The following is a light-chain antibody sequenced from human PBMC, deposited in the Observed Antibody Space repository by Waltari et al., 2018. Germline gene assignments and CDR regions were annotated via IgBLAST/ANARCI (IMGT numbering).Light chain of an antibody. CDR2: EDD. V-gene: IGLV3-10*01. CDR1: DLPKRY. J-gene: IGLJ3*02. Sequence: SYELTQPPSVSVSPGQTARLTCSGDDLPKRYVCWYQQRPGQPPLMVIYEDDKRPSGIPVRFSCSSSGSMATLTITGAQVEDEADYYCFSTDSTDTYRVFGGGSKLTVL. CDR3: FSTDSTDTYRV.